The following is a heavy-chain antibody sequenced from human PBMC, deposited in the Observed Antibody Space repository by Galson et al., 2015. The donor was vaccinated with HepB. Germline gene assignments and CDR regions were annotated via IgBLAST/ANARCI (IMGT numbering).Heavy chain of an antibody. D-gene: IGHD1-26*01. CDR3: AGRASGSLLPDYYYGMDV. V-gene: IGHV1-3*01. CDR2: MHAGNGNT. J-gene: IGHJ6*02. Sequence: SVKVSCKASGYTFRTYTMNWVRQAPGQRLEWMGWMHAGNGNTKYSQKFQDRVTITRDTSASTAYMELSSLRSEDTAVYYCAGRASGSLLPDYYYGMDVWGQGTTVTVSS. CDR1: GYTFRTYT.